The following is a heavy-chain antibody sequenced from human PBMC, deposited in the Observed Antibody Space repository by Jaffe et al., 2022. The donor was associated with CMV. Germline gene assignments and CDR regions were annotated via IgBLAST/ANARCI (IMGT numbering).Heavy chain of an antibody. Sequence: EVQLVESGGGLVQPGGSLRLSCAASGFTFSSYWMSWVRQAPGKGLEWVANIKQDGSEKYYVDSVKGRFTISRDNAKNSLYLQMNSLRAEDTAVYYCASEYSSSSGDAFDIWGQGTMVTVSS. V-gene: IGHV3-7*03. CDR2: IKQDGSEK. CDR3: ASEYSSSSGDAFDI. D-gene: IGHD6-6*01. J-gene: IGHJ3*02. CDR1: GFTFSSYW.